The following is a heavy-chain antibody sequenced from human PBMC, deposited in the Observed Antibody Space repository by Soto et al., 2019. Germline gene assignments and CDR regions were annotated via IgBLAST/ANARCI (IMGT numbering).Heavy chain of an antibody. V-gene: IGHV2-5*02. D-gene: IGHD3-3*01. J-gene: IGHJ6*03. CDR1: GFSLSTYGVS. Sequence: SGPTLVNPTQTLTLTCTFSGFSLSTYGVSMGWIRQPPGKALEWLALIYWDDDKRYSPSLKSRLTITKDTSKNQVVLTMTNVDPVDTATYYCAHRPRVERGVFGLVMNYIDVWGKGTTVTVSS. CDR2: IYWDDDK. CDR3: AHRPRVERGVFGLVMNYIDV.